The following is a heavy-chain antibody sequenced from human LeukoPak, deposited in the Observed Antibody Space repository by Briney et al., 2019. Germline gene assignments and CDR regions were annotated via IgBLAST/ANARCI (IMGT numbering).Heavy chain of an antibody. CDR2: ISYDGSNK. CDR3: AKDLPMDGGIDY. CDR1: GFTFSSYG. J-gene: IGHJ4*02. D-gene: IGHD3-16*01. V-gene: IGHV3-30*18. Sequence: GGSLRLSCAASGFTFSSYGRHWVRQAPGKGLEWVAVISYDGSNKYYADSVKGRFTISRDNSKNTLYLQMNSLRAEDTAVYYCAKDLPMDGGIDYWGQGTLVTVSS.